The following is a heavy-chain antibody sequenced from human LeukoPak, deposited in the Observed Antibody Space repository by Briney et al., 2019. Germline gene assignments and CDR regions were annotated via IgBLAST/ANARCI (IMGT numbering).Heavy chain of an antibody. CDR2: MNPNSGNT. J-gene: IGHJ6*02. D-gene: IGHD6-19*01. Sequence: ASVKVSCKASGYTFTSYDINWVRQATGQGLEWMGWMNPNSGNTGYAQKFQGRVTMTRNTSISTAYMELSSLRSEDTAVYYCARDKSSGWYLEYYYYYGMDVWGQGTTVTVSS. V-gene: IGHV1-8*01. CDR1: GYTFTSYD. CDR3: ARDKSSGWYLEYYYYYGMDV.